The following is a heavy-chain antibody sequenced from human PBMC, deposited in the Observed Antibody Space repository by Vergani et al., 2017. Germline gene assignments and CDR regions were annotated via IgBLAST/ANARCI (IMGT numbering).Heavy chain of an antibody. V-gene: IGHV1-69*02. D-gene: IGHD5-12*01. Sequence: QVQLVQSGAEVKKPGSSVKVSCKASGGTFSSYTISWVRQAPGQGLEWMGRIIPILGIANYAQKFQGRVTITADKSTSTAYMELSSLRSEDTAVYYCARGYSGYDFDYYYYGMDVWGQGP. CDR1: GGTFSSYT. CDR3: ARGYSGYDFDYYYYGMDV. J-gene: IGHJ6*02. CDR2: IIPILGIA.